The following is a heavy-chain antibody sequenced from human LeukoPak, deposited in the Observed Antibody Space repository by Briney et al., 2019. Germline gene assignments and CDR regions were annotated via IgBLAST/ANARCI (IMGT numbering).Heavy chain of an antibody. CDR1: GDSISSGSYY. Sequence: SETLSLTCTVSGDSISSGSYYWSWIRQPAGKGLEWIGRIYTSGSTNYNPSLKRRVTISVDTSKNQFSLKLSSVTAADTAVYYCAREGLWFGELFDYWGQGTLVTVSS. J-gene: IGHJ4*02. CDR2: IYTSGST. CDR3: AREGLWFGELFDY. V-gene: IGHV4-61*02. D-gene: IGHD3-10*01.